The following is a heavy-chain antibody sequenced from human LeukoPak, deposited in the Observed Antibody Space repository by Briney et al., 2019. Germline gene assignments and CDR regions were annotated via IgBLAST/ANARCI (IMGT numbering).Heavy chain of an antibody. Sequence: ETLSLTCTVSGGSVSSNYMSWVRQAPGKGLGWVSVIYSGGSTYYADSVKGRFTISRDNSKNTLYLQMNSLKTEDTAVYYCTTDETWNYDYWGQGTLVTVSS. CDR3: TTDETWNYDY. J-gene: IGHJ4*02. CDR1: GGSVSSNY. V-gene: IGHV3-53*01. D-gene: IGHD1-1*01. CDR2: IYSGGST.